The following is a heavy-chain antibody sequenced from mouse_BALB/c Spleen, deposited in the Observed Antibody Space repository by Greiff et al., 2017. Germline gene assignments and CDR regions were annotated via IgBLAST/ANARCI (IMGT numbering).Heavy chain of an antibody. CDR2: IDPANGNT. J-gene: IGHJ3*01. Sequence: VQLQQSGAELVKPGASVKLSCTASGFNIKDTYMHWVKQRPEQGLEWIGRIDPANGNTKYDPKFQGKATITADTSSNTAYLQLSSLTSEDTAVYYCARARGYDVETGFAYWGQGTLVTVSA. CDR1: GFNIKDTY. CDR3: ARARGYDVETGFAY. V-gene: IGHV14-3*02. D-gene: IGHD2-14*01.